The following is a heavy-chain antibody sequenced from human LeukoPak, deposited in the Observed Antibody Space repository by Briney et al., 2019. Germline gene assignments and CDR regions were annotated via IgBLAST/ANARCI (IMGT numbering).Heavy chain of an antibody. V-gene: IGHV1-3*01. Sequence: ASVKVSCKASGYSFTSYALHWVRQAPGRRLEWMGWINAGNGNTEYSQRFLDRVTITRDTSASTAYIELSSLRSEDTAVYYCAREVSGLDYWGQGTLVTVSS. J-gene: IGHJ4*02. D-gene: IGHD6-25*01. CDR1: GYSFTSYA. CDR2: INAGNGNT. CDR3: AREVSGLDY.